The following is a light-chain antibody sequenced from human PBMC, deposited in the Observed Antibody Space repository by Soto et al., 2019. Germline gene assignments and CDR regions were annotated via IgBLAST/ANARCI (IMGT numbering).Light chain of an antibody. J-gene: IGLJ7*01. V-gene: IGLV1-44*01. CDR3: AAWDDSLNGHAV. CDR1: SSNIGSNT. Sequence: QSVLTQPPSASGTPGQRVTISCSGSSSNIGSNTVNWYQQLPGTAPKLLIYNNNQRPSGVPDRFSGSKSGTSASRAISGLQSEDEADYYCAAWDDSLNGHAVFGGGTQLTVL. CDR2: NNN.